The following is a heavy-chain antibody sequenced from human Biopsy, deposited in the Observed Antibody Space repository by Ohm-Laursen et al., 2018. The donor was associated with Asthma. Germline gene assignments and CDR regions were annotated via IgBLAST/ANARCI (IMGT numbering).Heavy chain of an antibody. CDR3: ARGDSSGWSHYYFDY. D-gene: IGHD6-19*01. CDR1: GFTVSRDH. J-gene: IGHJ4*02. V-gene: IGHV3-53*01. Sequence: SLRLSCAASGFTVSRDHMFWVRRAPGKGLEWVSVIYSGGTPDTADSVRGRFTISRDFYKNTLYLQMDSLRAEDTAVYYCARGDSSGWSHYYFDYWGQGTLVTVSS. CDR2: IYSGGTP.